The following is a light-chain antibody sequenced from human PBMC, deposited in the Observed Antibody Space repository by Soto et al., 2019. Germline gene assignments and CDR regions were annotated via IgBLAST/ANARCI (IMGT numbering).Light chain of an antibody. CDR3: PQRSNWIT. V-gene: IGKV3-11*01. J-gene: IGKJ5*01. CDR1: QSVSSY. CDR2: DAS. Sequence: EIVLTQFPATLSLSPGERATLSCRASQSVSSYLAWYQQKPGQAPRLLIYDASNRATGIPARFSGGGSGTDFTLTISSLEPEDFAVYYCPQRSNWITFGQGTRLEIK.